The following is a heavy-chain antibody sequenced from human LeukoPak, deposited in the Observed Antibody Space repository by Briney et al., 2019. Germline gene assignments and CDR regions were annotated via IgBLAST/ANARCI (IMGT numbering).Heavy chain of an antibody. CDR1: GGSISSGGYC. D-gene: IGHD1-26*01. J-gene: IGHJ6*03. CDR2: IYYNGST. CDR3: ARVDKYGGRGNYYYYYMDV. Sequence: SETLSLTCAVSGGSISSGGYCWSWIRQPPGKGLEWIGYIYYNGSTNLNPSLKSRVTISVDTSKNQFSLKLSSVTAADTAVYYCARVDKYGGRGNYYYYYMDVWGKGTTVTVSS. V-gene: IGHV4-30-4*07.